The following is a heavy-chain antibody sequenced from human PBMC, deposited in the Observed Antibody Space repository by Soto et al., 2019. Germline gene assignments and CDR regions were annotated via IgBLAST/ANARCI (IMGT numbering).Heavy chain of an antibody. CDR2: ISYDGSNK. D-gene: IGHD6-25*01. CDR1: GFTFSSYA. J-gene: IGHJ4*02. V-gene: IGHV3-30-3*01. CDR3: ARDGRPSGAAAAHGEFDY. Sequence: GGSLRLSCAASGFTFSSYAMHWVRQAPGKGLEWVAVISYDGSNKYYADSVKGRFTISRDNSKNTLYLQMNSLRAEDTAVYYCARDGRPSGAAAAHGEFDYWGQGTLVTVSS.